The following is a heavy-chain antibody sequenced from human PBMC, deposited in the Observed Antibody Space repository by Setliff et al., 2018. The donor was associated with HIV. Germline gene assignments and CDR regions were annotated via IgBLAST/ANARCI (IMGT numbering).Heavy chain of an antibody. CDR1: GYSISSGYY. Sequence: SETLSLTCAVSGYSISSGYYWGWIRQPPGKGLEWIGNIHHSGNTYYNPSLKSRVSISVDTSKNQFSLKLSFVTAADTAVYYCARGALSLTMTKLLSFFDSWGQGTQVTVSS. V-gene: IGHV4-38-2*01. CDR3: ARGALSLTMTKLLSFFDS. D-gene: IGHD3-22*01. J-gene: IGHJ4*02. CDR2: IHHSGNT.